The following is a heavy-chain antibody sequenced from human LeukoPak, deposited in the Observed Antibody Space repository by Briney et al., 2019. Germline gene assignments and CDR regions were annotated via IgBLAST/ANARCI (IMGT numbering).Heavy chain of an antibody. Sequence: ASVKVSCKASGYTFTSYYMHWVRQAPGQGLEWMGIINPSGGSTSYAQKFQGRVTMTRDTSTSTVYMELSSLRSEETAVYYWARVYNRNEVFDYWGQGTLVTVSS. CDR2: INPSGGST. CDR3: ARVYNRNEVFDY. CDR1: GYTFTSYY. D-gene: IGHD1-1*01. J-gene: IGHJ4*02. V-gene: IGHV1-46*03.